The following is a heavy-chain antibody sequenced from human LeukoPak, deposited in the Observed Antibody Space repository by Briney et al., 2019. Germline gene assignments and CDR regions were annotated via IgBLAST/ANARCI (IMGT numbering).Heavy chain of an antibody. Sequence: PGGSLRLSCAASGFTLSTNYMTWVRQAPGKGLEWVSVIYNGGSTFYSDSVKGRFTISRDNSKNTLYLQMNSLRAEDTAVYYCARASIAASGYYFDYWGQGTLVTVSS. D-gene: IGHD6-6*01. CDR3: ARASIAASGYYFDY. J-gene: IGHJ4*02. CDR1: GFTLSTNY. CDR2: IYNGGST. V-gene: IGHV3-66*02.